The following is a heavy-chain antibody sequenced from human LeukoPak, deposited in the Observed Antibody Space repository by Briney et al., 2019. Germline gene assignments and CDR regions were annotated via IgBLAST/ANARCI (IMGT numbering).Heavy chain of an antibody. D-gene: IGHD3-3*01. V-gene: IGHV4-4*07. CDR2: IYTSGST. CDR3: ARTIPNSYCDFWSGYYTGAFDI. Sequence: PSETLSLTCTVSGGSISSYYWSWIRQPAGKGLEWIGGIYTSGSTNYNPSLKSRVTMSVATSKNQFSLKLSSVPAADTAVYYCARTIPNSYCDFWSGYYTGAFDIWGQGTMVTVSS. J-gene: IGHJ3*02. CDR1: GGSISSYY.